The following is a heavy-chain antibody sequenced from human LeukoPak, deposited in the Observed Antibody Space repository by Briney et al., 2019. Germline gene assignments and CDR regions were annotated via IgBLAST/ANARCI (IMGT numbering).Heavy chain of an antibody. Sequence: SETLSLTCAVYGGSFSGYYWSWIRQPPGKGLEWIGEINHSGSTNYNPSLKSRVTISVDTSKNQFTLKLSSVTAADTAVYYCARDSVYSGSSLDYWGQGALVTVSS. CDR1: GGSFSGYY. CDR3: ARDSVYSGSSLDY. V-gene: IGHV4-34*01. CDR2: INHSGST. D-gene: IGHD1-26*01. J-gene: IGHJ4*02.